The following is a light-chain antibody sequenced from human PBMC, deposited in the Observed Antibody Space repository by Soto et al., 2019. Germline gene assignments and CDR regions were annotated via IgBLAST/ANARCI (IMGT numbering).Light chain of an antibody. V-gene: IGKV3-15*01. CDR3: QQYDDWPRWS. J-gene: IGKJ1*01. CDR2: RAS. CDR1: RASSHK. Sequence: LAPREKAHLTCRASRASSHKFAWYQQKPGQPPRLLFYRASTRAPGVPARFSATGFALDFTLTIDSLQSDDFAVYFCQQYDDWPRWSLGQGTKVE.